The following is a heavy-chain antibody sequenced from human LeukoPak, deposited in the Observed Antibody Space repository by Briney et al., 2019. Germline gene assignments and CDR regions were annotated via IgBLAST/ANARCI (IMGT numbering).Heavy chain of an antibody. J-gene: IGHJ4*02. Sequence: ASVKVSCKASGYTFIDYYIHWLRQAPGQGLEWRGWIKPNGGVTNYARNFQGRITMTRDTSISTAFMELSSLRSDDTAVYYCARPSYCGAGCYYYFDYWGQGTLVTVSS. CDR1: GYTFIDYY. D-gene: IGHD2-21*02. CDR2: IKPNGGVT. CDR3: ARPSYCGAGCYYYFDY. V-gene: IGHV1-2*02.